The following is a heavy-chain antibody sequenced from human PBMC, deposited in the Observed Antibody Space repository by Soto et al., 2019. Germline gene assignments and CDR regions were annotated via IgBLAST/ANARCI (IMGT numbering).Heavy chain of an antibody. J-gene: IGHJ6*03. CDR3: ARDGTRGYYYYYMDV. CDR1: GYTFTSYG. D-gene: IGHD1-1*01. CDR2: INPNSGGT. Sequence: ASVKVSCQASGYTFTSYGISWVRQAPGQGLEWMGWINPNSGGTNYAQKLQGWVTMTRDTSISTAYMELSRLRSDDTAVYYCARDGTRGYYYYYMDVWGKGTTVTVSS. V-gene: IGHV1-2*04.